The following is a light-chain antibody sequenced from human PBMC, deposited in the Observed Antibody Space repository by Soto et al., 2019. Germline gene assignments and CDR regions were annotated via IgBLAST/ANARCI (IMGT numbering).Light chain of an antibody. CDR3: QQYGTSPRT. CDR1: QSVSSNN. V-gene: IGKV3-20*01. Sequence: EIVLTQSPGTLSLSPGERATLSCRASQSVSSNNLAWYQQKLGRAPRLLISGASRRATGIPDRFSGSGSGTEFTLTITILEPEDVAVYYCQQYGTSPRTFGQGTRLEIK. CDR2: GAS. J-gene: IGKJ5*01.